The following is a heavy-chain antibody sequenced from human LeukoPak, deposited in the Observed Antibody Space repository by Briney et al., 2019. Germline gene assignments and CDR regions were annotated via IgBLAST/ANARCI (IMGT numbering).Heavy chain of an antibody. V-gene: IGHV1-3*01. D-gene: IGHD2/OR15-2a*01. J-gene: IGHJ3*02. CDR3: ARARSYFQRAFDI. Sequence: FQGRVTITRDTSTSTTYMELSSLRFEDTAVYFCARARSYFQRAFDIWGHGTMVTVSS.